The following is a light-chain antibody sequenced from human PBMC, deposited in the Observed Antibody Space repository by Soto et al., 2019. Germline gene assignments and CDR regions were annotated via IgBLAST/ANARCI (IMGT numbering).Light chain of an antibody. Sequence: EIVLTQSPGTLSLSPGERATLSCRASQSVSSSYLAWYQQKPGQAPRLLIYVASSRATGIPDRFSGSGSGTDFTLTISRLEPEDVAVYFCEQYGSIPPTFGGGTKVEIK. CDR2: VAS. CDR1: QSVSSSY. V-gene: IGKV3-20*01. J-gene: IGKJ4*01. CDR3: EQYGSIPPT.